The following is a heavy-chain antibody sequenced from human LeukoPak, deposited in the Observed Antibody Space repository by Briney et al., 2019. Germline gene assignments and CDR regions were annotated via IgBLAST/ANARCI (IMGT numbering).Heavy chain of an antibody. J-gene: IGHJ4*02. V-gene: IGHV6-1*01. CDR1: GDSVSSNSAA. CDR2: TYYRSKRYN. CDR3: ARGHGIQLWLRRYYFDY. Sequence: SQTLSLTCAISGDSVSSNSAAWNWIRQSPSRGLEWLGRTYYRSKRYNDYAVSVKSRITINPDTSKNQFSLQLNSVTPEDTAVYYCARGHGIQLWLRRYYFDYWGQGTLVTVSS. D-gene: IGHD5-18*01.